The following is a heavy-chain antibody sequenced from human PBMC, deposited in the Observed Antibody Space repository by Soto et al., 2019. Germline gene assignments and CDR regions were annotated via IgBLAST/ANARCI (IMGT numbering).Heavy chain of an antibody. CDR3: ASGRITMVRGVIPPTPFDY. Sequence: SETLSLTCTVSGGSISSSSYYWGWIRQPPGKGLEWIGSIYYSGSTYYNPSLKSRVTISVDTSKNQFSLKLSSVTAADTAVYYCASGRITMVRGVIPPTPFDYWGQGTLVTVSS. J-gene: IGHJ4*02. CDR2: IYYSGST. CDR1: GGSISSSSYY. V-gene: IGHV4-39*01. D-gene: IGHD3-10*01.